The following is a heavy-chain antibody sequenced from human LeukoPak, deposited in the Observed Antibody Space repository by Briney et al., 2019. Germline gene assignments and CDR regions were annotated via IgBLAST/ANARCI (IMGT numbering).Heavy chain of an antibody. Sequence: ASVKVSCKASGYTLTGYYMHWVRQAPGQGLEWMGRINPNSGGTNYAQKFQGRVTMTRDTSISTAYMELSRLRSDDTAVYYCAREFVGYDFWSGYYSPDYWGQGTLVTVSS. V-gene: IGHV1-2*06. CDR2: INPNSGGT. J-gene: IGHJ4*02. CDR1: GYTLTGYY. D-gene: IGHD3-3*01. CDR3: AREFVGYDFWSGYYSPDY.